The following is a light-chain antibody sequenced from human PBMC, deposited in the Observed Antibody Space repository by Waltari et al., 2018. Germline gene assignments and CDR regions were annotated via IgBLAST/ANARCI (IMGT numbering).Light chain of an antibody. CDR1: SSNIASNS. CDR3: AAWDDSLNGYV. Sequence: QSVLTQPPSASGTPGQRVTISCSGSSSNIASNSVNWFQHFAGTAPKLLIYSSNQRPSGVPDRFSGSKSGTSASLAISGLQSEDEADYYCAAWDDSLNGYVFGTGTTVTVL. J-gene: IGLJ1*01. CDR2: SSN. V-gene: IGLV1-44*01.